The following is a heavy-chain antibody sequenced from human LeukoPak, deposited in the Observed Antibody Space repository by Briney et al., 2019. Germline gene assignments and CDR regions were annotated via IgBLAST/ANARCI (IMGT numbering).Heavy chain of an antibody. Sequence: PGGSLRLSCAASGFIFSNYWMGWVRQAPGKGLEWVANIRQDGGEKFYVDSVKGRFTISRDNAKNALYLQMNSLRAEDMAVYHCTRDGSGWSNYWGQGTLVTVSS. V-gene: IGHV3-7*01. D-gene: IGHD6-19*01. J-gene: IGHJ4*02. CDR1: GFIFSNYW. CDR2: IRQDGGEK. CDR3: TRDGSGWSNY.